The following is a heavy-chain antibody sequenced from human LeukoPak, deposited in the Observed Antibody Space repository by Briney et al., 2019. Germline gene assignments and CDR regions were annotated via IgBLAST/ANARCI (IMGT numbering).Heavy chain of an antibody. J-gene: IGHJ6*03. D-gene: IGHD2-15*01. CDR3: EKTSSGWSQDYYYMAV. V-gene: IGHV1-18*01. Sequence: ASVKVSCKASGYTCTSYGISWVRQAPGQGLEWMGWISAYNGNTNYAQKLQGRVTMTTDTSTSTAYMELRSLRSDDTAVYYCEKTSSGWSQDYYYMAVWGKGTTVTVSS. CDR1: GYTCTSYG. CDR2: ISAYNGNT.